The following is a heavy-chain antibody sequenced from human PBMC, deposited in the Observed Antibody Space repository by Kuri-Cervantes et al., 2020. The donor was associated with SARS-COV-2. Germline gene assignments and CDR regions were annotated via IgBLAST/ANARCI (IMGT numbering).Heavy chain of an antibody. V-gene: IGHV4-39*01. CDR1: GGSISSSSYY. CDR2: TYYSGST. Sequence: SETLSPTCTVSGGSISSSSYYWGWIRQPPGKGLEWIGSTYYSGSTYYNPSLKSRVTISVDTSKNQFSLKLSSVTAADTAVYYCAGEYSRFAMDAFEIWGQGTMVTVSS. CDR3: AGEYSRFAMDAFEI. J-gene: IGHJ3*02. D-gene: IGHD6-6*01.